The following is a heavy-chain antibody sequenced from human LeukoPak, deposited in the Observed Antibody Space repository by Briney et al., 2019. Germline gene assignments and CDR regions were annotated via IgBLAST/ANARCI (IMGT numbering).Heavy chain of an antibody. Sequence: GGSLRLSCAASGFTFSSYSMNWVRQAPGKGLEWVSYISSSSSTIYYADSVKGRFTISRDNSKNSLYLQMNNLRTEDTALYYCANEKTLTFDYWGRGTQVTVSS. CDR2: ISSSSSTI. CDR3: ANEKTLTFDY. J-gene: IGHJ4*02. V-gene: IGHV3-48*04. D-gene: IGHD3-9*01. CDR1: GFTFSSYS.